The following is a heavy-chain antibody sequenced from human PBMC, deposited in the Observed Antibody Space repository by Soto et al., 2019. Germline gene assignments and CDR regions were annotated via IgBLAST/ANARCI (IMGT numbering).Heavy chain of an antibody. Sequence: QVQLVQSGAEVKKPGSSVKVSCKASGGTFSSYAISWVRQAPGQGLEWMGGIIPIFGTANYAQKFQGRVTITADESTSTAYLELSSLRSEDKAVYYCARDLVFGVVIIGGMDVWGQGTTVTVSS. CDR2: IIPIFGTA. J-gene: IGHJ6*02. D-gene: IGHD3-3*01. V-gene: IGHV1-69*01. CDR1: GGTFSSYA. CDR3: ARDLVFGVVIIGGMDV.